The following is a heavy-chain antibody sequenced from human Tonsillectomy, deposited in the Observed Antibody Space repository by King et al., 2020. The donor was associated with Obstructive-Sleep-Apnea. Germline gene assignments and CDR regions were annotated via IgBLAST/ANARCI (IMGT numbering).Heavy chain of an antibody. CDR2: ISWNSGSI. CDR3: GKGGHWLVRA. V-gene: IGHV3-9*01. CDR1: GFNFDDYA. Sequence: VQLVQSGGGLVQPGRSLRLSCAASGFNFDDYAMHWVRQAPGKGLEWVSGISWNSGSIGYADSVKGRFTISRDNAKNSLYLQMNSLRAGDTALYYCGKGGHWLVRAWGQGTLVTVSS. J-gene: IGHJ5*02. D-gene: IGHD6-19*01.